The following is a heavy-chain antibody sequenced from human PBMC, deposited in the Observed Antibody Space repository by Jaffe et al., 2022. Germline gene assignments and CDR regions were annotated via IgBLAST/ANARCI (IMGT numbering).Heavy chain of an antibody. Sequence: EVQLVESGGGLVQPGGSLRLSCAASGFTFSSYWMSWVRQAPGKGLEWVANIKQDGSEKYYVDSVKGRFTISRDNAKNSLYLQMNSLRAEDTAVYYCARDARYSSGWYLKKSAEYFQHWGQGTLVTVSS. J-gene: IGHJ1*01. D-gene: IGHD6-19*01. CDR3: ARDARYSSGWYLKKSAEYFQH. CDR1: GFTFSSYW. V-gene: IGHV3-7*03. CDR2: IKQDGSEK.